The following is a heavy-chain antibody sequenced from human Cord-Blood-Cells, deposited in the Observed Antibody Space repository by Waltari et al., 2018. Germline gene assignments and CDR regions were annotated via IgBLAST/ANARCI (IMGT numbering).Heavy chain of an antibody. CDR3: ARSKKSSSSFDY. J-gene: IGHJ4*02. D-gene: IGHD6-6*01. V-gene: IGHV1-69*09. Sequence: QVQLVQSGAEVKKPGSSVKVSCKASGGTFSSYAISWVRQAPGQGLEWMGRISPILGIANYAQKFQGRVTITADKSTSTAYMELSSVRSEDTAVYYCARSKKSSSSFDYWGQGTLVTVSS. CDR2: ISPILGIA. CDR1: GGTFSSYA.